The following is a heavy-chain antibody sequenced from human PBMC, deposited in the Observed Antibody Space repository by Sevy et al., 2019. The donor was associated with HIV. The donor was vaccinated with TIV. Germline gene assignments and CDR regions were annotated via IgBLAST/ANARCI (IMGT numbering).Heavy chain of an antibody. Sequence: GGSLRLSCAASGFTFSNYAMNWVRQAPGKGLEWVSGISATGESTYYADSVKGHFTISRDNSRNTLYLQMNSLRAEDTAVYYCAKRVSIDLYTGVRVFDSWGLGTLVTVSS. J-gene: IGHJ4*02. CDR1: GFTFSNYA. D-gene: IGHD3-16*02. CDR2: ISATGEST. V-gene: IGHV3-23*01. CDR3: AKRVSIDLYTGVRVFDS.